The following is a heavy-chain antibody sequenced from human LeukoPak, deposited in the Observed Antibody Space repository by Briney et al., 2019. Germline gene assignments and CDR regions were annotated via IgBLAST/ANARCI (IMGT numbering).Heavy chain of an antibody. V-gene: IGHV4-34*01. Sequence: PSETLSLTCAVYGGSFSGYYWSWIRQPPGKGLEWIGEINHSGSTNYNPSLKSRVTISVDTSKNQFSLKLSSVTAADTAVYYCARERKRYFDWLPFDYGGQGPLVTVPS. CDR3: ARERKRYFDWLPFDY. CDR1: GGSFSGYY. J-gene: IGHJ4*02. CDR2: INHSGST. D-gene: IGHD3-9*01.